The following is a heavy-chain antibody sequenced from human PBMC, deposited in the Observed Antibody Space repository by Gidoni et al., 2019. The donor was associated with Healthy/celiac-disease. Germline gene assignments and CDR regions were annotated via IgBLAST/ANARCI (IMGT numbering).Heavy chain of an antibody. CDR1: GYTFTSYG. V-gene: IGHV1-18*01. CDR3: AGDYYGSGSYSAWFDP. D-gene: IGHD3-10*01. J-gene: IGHJ5*02. Sequence: QVQLVQSGAEVKKPGASVKVSCKASGYTFTSYGISWVRQAPGQGLEWMGWISAYNGNTNYAQKLQGRVTMTTDTSTSTAYRELRSLRSDDTAVYYCAGDYYGSGSYSAWFDPWGQGTLVTVSS. CDR2: ISAYNGNT.